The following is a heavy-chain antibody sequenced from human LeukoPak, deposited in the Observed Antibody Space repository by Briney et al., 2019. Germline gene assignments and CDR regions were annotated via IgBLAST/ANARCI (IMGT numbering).Heavy chain of an antibody. CDR3: ARGRCSGGSCYIDY. CDR1: GGSISSYY. J-gene: IGHJ4*02. V-gene: IGHV4-59*01. D-gene: IGHD2-15*01. CDR2: IFYNGNT. Sequence: SETLSLTCAVSGGSISSYYWSWIRQPPGKGLEWIGYIFYNGNTNYNPSLRSQVTMSLDTSKNQFSLKLTSVTAADTAVYYCARGRCSGGSCYIDYWGQGTLVTVSS.